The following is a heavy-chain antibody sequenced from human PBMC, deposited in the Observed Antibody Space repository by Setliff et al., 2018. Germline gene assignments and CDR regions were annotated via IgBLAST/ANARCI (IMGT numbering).Heavy chain of an antibody. V-gene: IGHV4-59*11. Sequence: SETLSLTCTVSGASINNHYWAWIRQPPGKGLEWIGYVSHSGSTDYNPSLRSRVTVSVDTSRIHFSLKLGSVTAADTAVYYCARTGTYRYFDSWGQGTLVTVSS. D-gene: IGHD1-1*01. J-gene: IGHJ4*02. CDR3: ARTGTYRYFDS. CDR2: VSHSGST. CDR1: GASINNHY.